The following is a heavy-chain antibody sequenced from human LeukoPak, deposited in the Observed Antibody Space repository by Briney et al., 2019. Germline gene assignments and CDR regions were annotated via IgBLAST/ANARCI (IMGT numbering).Heavy chain of an antibody. D-gene: IGHD6-19*01. CDR2: INHSGST. Sequence: SETLSLTCAVYGGSFSGYYWSWIRQPPGKGLEWIGEINHSGSTNYNPSLKSRVTISVDTSKNQFSLKLSSVTAADTAVYYRARGGIAVAGKAAYFDYWGQGTLVTVSS. J-gene: IGHJ4*02. V-gene: IGHV4-34*01. CDR1: GGSFSGYY. CDR3: ARGGIAVAGKAAYFDY.